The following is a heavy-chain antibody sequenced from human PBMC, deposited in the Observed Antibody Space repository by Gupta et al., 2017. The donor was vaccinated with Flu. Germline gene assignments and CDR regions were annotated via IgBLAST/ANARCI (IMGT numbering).Heavy chain of an antibody. CDR3: ARWGCSSTSCNRSGMDV. CDR2: IKQDGSEK. D-gene: IGHD2-2*01. J-gene: IGHJ6*02. Sequence: RSWVRQAPGKGLEWVANIKQDGSEKYYVDSVKCRFTISRDNAKNSLYLQMNSLRAEEPAVYYCARWGCSSTSCNRSGMDVWGQGTTVTVSS. V-gene: IGHV3-7*01.